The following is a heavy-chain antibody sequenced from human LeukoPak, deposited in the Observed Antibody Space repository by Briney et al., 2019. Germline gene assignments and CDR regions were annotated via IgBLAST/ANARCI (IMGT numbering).Heavy chain of an antibody. V-gene: IGHV3-23*01. D-gene: IGHD2-21*02. CDR1: GFTFSSYA. Sequence: LSCAATGFTFSSYAMSWGRKAKRKRLEWVSAISGSGGSTYYADSVKGRFTISRDNSKNTLYLQMNSLRAEDTAVYYCAKRIGDCYPYWGQGTLVSVSS. CDR3: AKRIGDCYPY. CDR2: ISGSGGST. J-gene: IGHJ4*02.